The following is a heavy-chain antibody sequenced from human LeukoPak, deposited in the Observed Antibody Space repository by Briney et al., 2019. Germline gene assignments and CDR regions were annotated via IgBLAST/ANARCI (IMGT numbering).Heavy chain of an antibody. D-gene: IGHD3-9*01. CDR1: GLSVSSNY. J-gene: IGHJ4*02. V-gene: IGHV3-66*01. CDR2: IYRDGSS. Sequence: GGSLRLPCVASGLSVSSNYMSWVRQAPGKGLEWVSVIYRDGSSYYAESVKGRFTISRDNSKNTLYIQMNSLRAEDTAVYYCARSFYDILIGYYQYFDYWGQGTLVTVSS. CDR3: ARSFYDILIGYYQYFDY.